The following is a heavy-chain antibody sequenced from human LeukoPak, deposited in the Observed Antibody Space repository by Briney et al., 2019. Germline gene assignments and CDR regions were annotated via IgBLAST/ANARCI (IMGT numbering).Heavy chain of an antibody. CDR3: AGPSSSWYSGAFDI. D-gene: IGHD6-13*01. V-gene: IGHV1-8*03. CDR2: MNPNSGNT. J-gene: IGHJ3*02. Sequence: GASVKVSCKASGYTFTGYYIHWVRQATGQGLEWMGWMNPNSGNTGYAQKFQGRVTITRNTSISTAYMELSSLRSEDTAVYYCAGPSSSWYSGAFDIWGQGTMVTVSS. CDR1: GYTFTGYY.